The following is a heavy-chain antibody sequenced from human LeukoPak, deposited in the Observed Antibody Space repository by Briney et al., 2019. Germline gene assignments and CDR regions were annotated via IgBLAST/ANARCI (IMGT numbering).Heavy chain of an antibody. D-gene: IGHD6-19*01. CDR3: ARNKAVTFNWFDP. Sequence: SETLSLTCTVSGGSISSYYWSWIRQPPGKGLEWIGYISYSESTNYNPSLKSRVAISVDTSKNQFSLKLSSVTAADTAVYYRARNKAVTFNWFDPWGQGTLVTVSS. J-gene: IGHJ5*02. V-gene: IGHV4-59*01. CDR1: GGSISSYY. CDR2: ISYSEST.